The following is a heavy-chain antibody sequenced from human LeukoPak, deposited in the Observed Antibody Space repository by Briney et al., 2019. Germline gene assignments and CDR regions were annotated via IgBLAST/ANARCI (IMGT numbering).Heavy chain of an antibody. J-gene: IGHJ4*02. D-gene: IGHD3-3*01. CDR1: GFSFSIYW. V-gene: IGHV3-7*01. Sequence: GGSLRLSCAASGFSFSIYWMSWVRQAPGQGLEWVADINQGGSETYYVDSVKGRFTISRDNAKNSLFLQLNSLRAEDTAVYYCARSPGVGTVDYWGQGSLVTVSS. CDR2: INQGGSET. CDR3: ARSPGVGTVDY.